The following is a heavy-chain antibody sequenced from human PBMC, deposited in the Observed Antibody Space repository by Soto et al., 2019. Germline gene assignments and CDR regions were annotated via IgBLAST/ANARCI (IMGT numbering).Heavy chain of an antibody. V-gene: IGHV4-31*03. D-gene: IGHD2-21*02. CDR3: ARDSRQKYCGGDCSQNNWFDP. Sequence: SETLSLTCTVSGGSISSGGYYWSWIRQHPGKGLEWIGYIYYSGSTYYNPSLKSRVTISVDTSKNQFSLKLSSVTAADTAVYYCARDSRQKYCGGDCSQNNWFDPWGQGTLVTVSS. J-gene: IGHJ5*02. CDR1: GGSISSGGYY. CDR2: IYYSGST.